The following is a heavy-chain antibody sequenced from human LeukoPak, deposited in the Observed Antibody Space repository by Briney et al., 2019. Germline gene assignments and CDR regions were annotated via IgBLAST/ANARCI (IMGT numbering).Heavy chain of an antibody. CDR2: ISAYNGNT. D-gene: IGHD4-17*01. Sequence: ASVKVSCKASGYTFTSYGISWVRQAPGQGLEWMGWISAYNGNTNYAQKLQGRVTMTTDTSTSTAHMELRSLRSDDTAVYYCARDDYGDYPYYFDYWGQGTLVTVSS. V-gene: IGHV1-18*01. CDR3: ARDDYGDYPYYFDY. CDR1: GYTFTSYG. J-gene: IGHJ4*02.